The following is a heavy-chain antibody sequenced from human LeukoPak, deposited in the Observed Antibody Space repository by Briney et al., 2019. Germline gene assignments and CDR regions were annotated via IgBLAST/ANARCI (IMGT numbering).Heavy chain of an antibody. V-gene: IGHV1-58*02. CDR3: AASEAINWFDP. CDR1: GFTFTSSA. CDR2: IVVGSGDT. J-gene: IGHJ5*02. Sequence: SVMVSCKVSGFTFTSSAMQWVRQARGQRLEWIGWIVVGSGDTNYAQKFQERVTITRDMSTSTAYMELSSLRSEDTAVYYCAASEAINWFDPWGQGTLVTVSS.